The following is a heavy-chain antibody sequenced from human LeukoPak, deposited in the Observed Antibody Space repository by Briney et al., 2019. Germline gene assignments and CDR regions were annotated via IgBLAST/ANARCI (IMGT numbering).Heavy chain of an antibody. CDR2: IKGSGGST. Sequence: PGGSLRLSCAASGFTFSSYAMSWVRQAPGKGLEWVSSIKGSGGSTYYADSVKGRFTISRDNSKNTLYLQMNSLRADDTAVYYCAKSVSGYLEYSQHWGQGTLVTVSS. J-gene: IGHJ1*01. CDR3: AKSVSGYLEYSQH. CDR1: GFTFSSYA. D-gene: IGHD5-12*01. V-gene: IGHV3-23*01.